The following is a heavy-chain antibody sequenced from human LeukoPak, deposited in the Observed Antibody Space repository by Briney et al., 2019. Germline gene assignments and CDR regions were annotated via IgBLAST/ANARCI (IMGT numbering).Heavy chain of an antibody. CDR3: ARGGDSSSWYSDWFDP. CDR1: GGSISSGSYY. Sequence: SETLSLTCTVSGGSISSGSYYWSWIRQPAGKGLEWIGRIYTSGSTNYNPSLKSRVTTSVDTSKNQFSLKLSSVTAADTAVYYCARGGDSSSWYSDWFDPWGQGTLVTVSS. CDR2: IYTSGST. D-gene: IGHD6-13*01. J-gene: IGHJ5*02. V-gene: IGHV4-61*02.